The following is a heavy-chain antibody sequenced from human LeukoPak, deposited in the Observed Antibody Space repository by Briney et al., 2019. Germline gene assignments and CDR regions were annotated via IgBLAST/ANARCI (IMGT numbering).Heavy chain of an antibody. D-gene: IGHD1-26*01. CDR1: GGTFSSYA. CDR3: ARDGQWEPYYFDY. CDR2: IIPIFGTA. V-gene: IGHV1-69*05. Sequence: SVKVSCKASGGTFSSYAISWVRQAPGQGLEWMGRIIPIFGTANYAQKFQGRVTITTDTSTSTAYMELRSLRSDDTAVYYCARDGQWEPYYFDYWGQGILVTVSS. J-gene: IGHJ4*02.